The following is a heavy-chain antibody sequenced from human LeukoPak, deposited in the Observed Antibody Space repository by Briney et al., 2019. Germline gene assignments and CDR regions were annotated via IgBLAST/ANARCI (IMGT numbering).Heavy chain of an antibody. Sequence: ASVKVSCTPSGYNFFGYYIHWVRQAPGQGLEWTGWINLNSGGTNYAPRFQGRVTMSSDKYSNTVYMELNRLTFDDTAVYYCAKEGTSLDFDFWGLGSRVTVSS. J-gene: IGHJ4*02. CDR1: GYNFFGYY. CDR3: AKEGTSLDFDF. V-gene: IGHV1-2*02. D-gene: IGHD3-3*02. CDR2: INLNSGGT.